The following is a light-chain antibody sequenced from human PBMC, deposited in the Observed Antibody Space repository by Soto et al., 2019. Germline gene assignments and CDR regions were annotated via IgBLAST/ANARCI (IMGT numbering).Light chain of an antibody. CDR1: QSVTTR. Sequence: IVLTQSPGTLSLTPGEIVTLSCRASQSVTTRLAWYQHKPGQAPRLLMSGASSRASGVPVRFSGSGSGTDFTLTISRLEPEDFALYYCQQYGGSPITFGLGTRL. CDR3: QQYGGSPIT. V-gene: IGKV3-20*01. J-gene: IGKJ5*01. CDR2: GAS.